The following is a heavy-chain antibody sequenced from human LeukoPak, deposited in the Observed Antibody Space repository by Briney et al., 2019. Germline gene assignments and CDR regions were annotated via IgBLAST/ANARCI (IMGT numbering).Heavy chain of an antibody. Sequence: PSETLSLTCTVPGGSISSYYWSWIRQPPGKGLEWIGYIYYSGSTNYNPSLKSRVTISVDTSKNQFSLKLSSVTAADTAVYYCAREGVVVAASGAFDIWGQGTMVTVSS. CDR1: GGSISSYY. CDR3: AREGVVVAASGAFDI. CDR2: IYYSGST. V-gene: IGHV4-59*01. D-gene: IGHD2-15*01. J-gene: IGHJ3*02.